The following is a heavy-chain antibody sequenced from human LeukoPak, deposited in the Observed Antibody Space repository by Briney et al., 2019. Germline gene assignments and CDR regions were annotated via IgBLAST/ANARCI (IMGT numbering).Heavy chain of an antibody. CDR3: AREGNSSGWYLGAFDI. V-gene: IGHV3-7*01. J-gene: IGHJ3*02. Sequence: GGSLRLSCAASGFTFRNYWMSWVRQAPGKGLEWVATIKQDGSENHYVDSVKGRFTISRDSAKSSLYLQMNSLRAEDTAVYYCAREGNSSGWYLGAFDIWGQGTMVTVSS. CDR1: GFTFRNYW. CDR2: IKQDGSEN. D-gene: IGHD6-19*01.